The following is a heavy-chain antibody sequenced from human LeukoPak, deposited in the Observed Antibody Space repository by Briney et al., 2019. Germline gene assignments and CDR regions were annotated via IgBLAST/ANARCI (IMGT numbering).Heavy chain of an antibody. D-gene: IGHD3-3*01. CDR1: GGSISSYY. CDR3: ARYSLGSDYDFWSGYAYTNWFDP. Sequence: SETLSLTCTVSGGSISSYYWSWIRQPPGKGLEWIGYIYYGGSTNYNPSLKSRVTISVDTSKNQFSLKLSSVTAADTAVYYCARYSLGSDYDFWSGYAYTNWFDPWGQGTLVTVSS. V-gene: IGHV4-59*08. J-gene: IGHJ5*02. CDR2: IYYGGST.